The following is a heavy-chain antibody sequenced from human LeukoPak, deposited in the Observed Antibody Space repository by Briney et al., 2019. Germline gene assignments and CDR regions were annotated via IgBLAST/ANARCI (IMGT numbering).Heavy chain of an antibody. J-gene: IGHJ6*02. CDR1: GYTFTGYY. V-gene: IGHV1-2*02. Sequence: ASLKVSCKAAGYTFTGYYMHWVRQAPGQGLEWMGWINPNSGGTNYAQKSQGRVTMTTDTSISTAYMEVSRLRSDDTAVYYCARVRIGQQLDKYYYYAMDVWGQGTTVTVSS. CDR3: ARVRIGQQLDKYYYYAMDV. CDR2: INPNSGGT. D-gene: IGHD6-13*01.